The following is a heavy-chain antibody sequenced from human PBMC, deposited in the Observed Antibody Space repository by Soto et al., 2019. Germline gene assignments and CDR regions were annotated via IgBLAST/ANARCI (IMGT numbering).Heavy chain of an antibody. CDR2: ITASSSDI. CDR1: GFTFNTYN. D-gene: IGHD6-13*01. V-gene: IGHV3-21*01. CDR3: ARDNWGKATAAGGTDN. Sequence: LRLSCAASGFTFNTYNMIWVRQAPGKGLEWVSSITASSSDIYYADSVRGRFTISRDNAKTSLYLQMDSLRAEDTAVYFCARDNWGKATAAGGTDNWGQGTLVTSPQ. J-gene: IGHJ4*02.